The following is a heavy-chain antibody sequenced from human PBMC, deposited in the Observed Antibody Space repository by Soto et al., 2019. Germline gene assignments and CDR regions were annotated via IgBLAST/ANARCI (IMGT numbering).Heavy chain of an antibody. CDR3: AKEGVRFLEWIDY. CDR1: GFTFSSYG. Sequence: QVQLVESGGGVVQPGRSLRLSCAASGFTFSSYGMHWVRQAPGTGLEWVAVISYDGSNKYYADSVKGRFTITRDNSKNTLYLPMNSLGAEDTAVYYCAKEGVRFLEWIDYWGQGTLVTVSS. D-gene: IGHD3-3*01. J-gene: IGHJ4*02. V-gene: IGHV3-30*18. CDR2: ISYDGSNK.